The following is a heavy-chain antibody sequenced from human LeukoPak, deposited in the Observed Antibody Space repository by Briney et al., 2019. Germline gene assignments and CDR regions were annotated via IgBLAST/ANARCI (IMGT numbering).Heavy chain of an antibody. D-gene: IGHD2-2*02. CDR1: GFTFRSYT. CDR3: ARDMGPNVVVPAAIWDYYYYYMDV. J-gene: IGHJ6*03. CDR2: ISSSTTYI. V-gene: IGHV3-21*01. Sequence: GGSLRLSCAASGFTFRSYTMNWVRQAPGKGLEWVSSISSSTTYIYYADSVKGRFTISRDNAKNSLYLQMNSLRAEDTAVYYCARDMGPNVVVPAAIWDYYYYYMDVWGKGTTVTVSS.